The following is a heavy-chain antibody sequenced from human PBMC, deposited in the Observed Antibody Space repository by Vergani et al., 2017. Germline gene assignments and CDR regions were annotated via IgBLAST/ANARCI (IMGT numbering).Heavy chain of an antibody. D-gene: IGHD6-19*01. V-gene: IGHV2-70*04. Sequence: QVTFKASGPALVNPRQALTLTCTFSGFSLTSSGMRVSWFRQSPGTALEWLARVDWDDDKFYSASLKTRLGISKDLSNDLVVLTMTNMGPADTGTYYCARTRGGPPYRSELYYFDFWGQGTLVTVSS. J-gene: IGHJ4*02. CDR2: VDWDDDK. CDR1: GFSLTSSGMR. CDR3: ARTRGGPPYRSELYYFDF.